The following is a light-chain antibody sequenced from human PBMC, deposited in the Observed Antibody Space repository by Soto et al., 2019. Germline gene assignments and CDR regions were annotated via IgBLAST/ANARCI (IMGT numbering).Light chain of an antibody. Sequence: QSALTQPASVSGSPGQSITISCTGTSSDVGSYNLVSWYQQHPGKAPKLMIYEGSKRPSGVSHRFSGSKSGNTASLTISGLQAEDEADYYCCSYAGSIPFVVFGGGTKLTVL. CDR1: SSDVGSYNL. CDR2: EGS. CDR3: CSYAGSIPFVV. V-gene: IGLV2-23*03. J-gene: IGLJ2*01.